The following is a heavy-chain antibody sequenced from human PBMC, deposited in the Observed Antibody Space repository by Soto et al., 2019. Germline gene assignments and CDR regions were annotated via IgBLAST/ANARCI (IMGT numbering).Heavy chain of an antibody. V-gene: IGHV4-39*01. CDR3: ARGGGERQLVRYYYGMDV. D-gene: IGHD6-6*01. CDR2: IYYSGST. J-gene: IGHJ6*02. Sequence: SETLSLTCTASGGSISSSSYYWGWIRQPPGKGLEWIGSIYYSGSTYYNPSLKSRVTISVDTSKNQFSLKLSSVTAADTAVYYCARGGGERQLVRYYYGMDVWGQGTTVTVSS. CDR1: GGSISSSSYY.